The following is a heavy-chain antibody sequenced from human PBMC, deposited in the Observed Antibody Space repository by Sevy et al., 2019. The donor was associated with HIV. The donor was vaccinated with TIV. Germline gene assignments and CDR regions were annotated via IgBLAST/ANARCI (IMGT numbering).Heavy chain of an antibody. J-gene: IGHJ4*02. V-gene: IGHV3-49*04. CDR2: FKSKIHGGTT. CDR3: TRWSGSQSIFDY. D-gene: IGHD1-26*01. CDR1: GFIFGDYG. Sequence: GGSLRLTCTASGFIFGDYGMSWVRQAPGKGLEWIAFFKSKIHGGTTENAASVKGRFTISRADSKNIVYLQMSNLKTEDTAVYYCTRWSGSQSIFDYWGQGTLVTVSS.